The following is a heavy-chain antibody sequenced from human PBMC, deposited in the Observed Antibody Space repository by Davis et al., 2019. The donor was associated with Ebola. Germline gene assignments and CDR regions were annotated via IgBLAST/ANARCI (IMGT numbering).Heavy chain of an antibody. D-gene: IGHD3-10*01. Sequence: PGGSLRLSCAASGFTFSSSWMSWVRQAPGKGLEWVANIKQDGSEKYYVDSVKGRFTISRDNADNSLYLQMNSLRDEDTAVYYCGRDRGVSYWGQGTLVTVSS. J-gene: IGHJ4*02. CDR3: GRDRGVSY. CDR2: IKQDGSEK. CDR1: GFTFSSSW. V-gene: IGHV3-7*01.